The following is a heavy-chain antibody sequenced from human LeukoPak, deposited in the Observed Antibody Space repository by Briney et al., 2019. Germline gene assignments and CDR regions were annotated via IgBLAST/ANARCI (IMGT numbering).Heavy chain of an antibody. V-gene: IGHV3-21*01. D-gene: IGHD3-22*01. CDR1: GFTFSNYA. J-gene: IGHJ4*02. Sequence: KSGGSLRLSCAASGFTFSNYAMNWVRQAPGKGLEWVSSISGDYTDIYYADSVKGRFTISRDNAKNSLYLQMNSLRAEDTAVYYCARRGYYDSSGYDCWGQGTLVTVSS. CDR2: ISGDYTDI. CDR3: ARRGYYDSSGYDC.